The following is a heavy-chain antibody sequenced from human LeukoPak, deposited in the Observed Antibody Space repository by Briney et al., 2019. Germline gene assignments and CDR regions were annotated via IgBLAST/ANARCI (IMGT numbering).Heavy chain of an antibody. V-gene: IGHV3-23*01. Sequence: HTGGSLRLSCAASGFGFGSYAMGWTRQAPGQGLEWVSAISGSGSHANYAESVKGRFTISRDNSKNTLYLQMHSLIAADTAVYYCGSGPVGTTVPWGQGTLVTVSS. CDR2: ISGSGSHA. D-gene: IGHD1-1*01. CDR3: GSGPVGTTVP. J-gene: IGHJ5*02. CDR1: GFGFGSYA.